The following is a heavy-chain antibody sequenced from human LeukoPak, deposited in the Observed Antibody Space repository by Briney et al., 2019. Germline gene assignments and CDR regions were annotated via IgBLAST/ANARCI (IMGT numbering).Heavy chain of an antibody. CDR1: GYTFTSYG. J-gene: IGHJ4*02. V-gene: IGHV1-18*01. CDR2: ISAYNGNT. Sequence: GASVKVSCTASGYTFTSYGISWVRQAPGQGLEWMGWISAYNGNTNYAQKLQGRVTMTRDTSISTAYMELSRLRSDDTAVYYCARDSGFVVIVGATKEVDYWGQGTLVTVSS. CDR3: ARDSGFVVIVGATKEVDY. D-gene: IGHD1-26*01.